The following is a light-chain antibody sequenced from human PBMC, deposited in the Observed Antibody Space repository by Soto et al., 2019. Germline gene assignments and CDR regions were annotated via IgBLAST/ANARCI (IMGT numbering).Light chain of an antibody. Sequence: SYELPQPPSVSVAPGQTARIPCGGSNIGTKSVHWYQQKPGQAPLLVVYDDTDRPSGIPERFSGSNSGNTATLTISRVEAGDEADYYCQVWDSSSDHYVFGSGTKV. CDR3: QVWDSSSDHYV. V-gene: IGLV3-21*02. J-gene: IGLJ1*01. CDR2: DDT. CDR1: NIGTKS.